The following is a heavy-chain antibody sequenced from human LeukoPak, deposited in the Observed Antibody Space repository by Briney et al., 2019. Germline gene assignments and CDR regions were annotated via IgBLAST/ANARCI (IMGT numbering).Heavy chain of an antibody. Sequence: DSVKVSCKASGYTFSSYGISWVRQATGQGLEWMGWMNPNSGNTGYAQKFQGRVTMTRNTSISTAYMELSSLRSEDTAVYYCARGLSSSWYLGAFDIWGQGTMVTVSS. CDR3: ARGLSSSWYLGAFDI. J-gene: IGHJ3*02. CDR2: MNPNSGNT. CDR1: GYTFSSYG. V-gene: IGHV1-8*01. D-gene: IGHD6-13*01.